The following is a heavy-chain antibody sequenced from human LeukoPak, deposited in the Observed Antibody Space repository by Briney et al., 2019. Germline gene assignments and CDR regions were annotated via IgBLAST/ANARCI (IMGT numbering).Heavy chain of an antibody. CDR3: ARDLTIRVRGVIIYFDY. D-gene: IGHD3-10*01. V-gene: IGHV3-7*03. CDR2: IKQDGSEK. Sequence: PGGSLRHSCAASGFNFSSYWMSWVRQAPGKGLEWVANIKQDGSEKYYVDSVKGRFTISRDNAKNSLYLQMNSLRAEDTAVYYCARDLTIRVRGVIIYFDYWGQGTLVTVSS. J-gene: IGHJ4*02. CDR1: GFNFSSYW.